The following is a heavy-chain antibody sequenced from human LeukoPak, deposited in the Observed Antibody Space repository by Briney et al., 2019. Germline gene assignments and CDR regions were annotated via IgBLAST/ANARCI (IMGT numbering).Heavy chain of an antibody. CDR1: GGSISTYY. Sequence: SETLSLTCTVSGGSISTYYWNWIRQPPGKGLEWIGYISYRGSTNYNPSLKSRVTISVDTSKNQFSLRLNSVTAADTAVYYCATLYCSRTSCYVDYWGQGTLVTVSS. D-gene: IGHD2-2*01. CDR3: ATLYCSRTSCYVDY. CDR2: ISYRGST. V-gene: IGHV4-59*01. J-gene: IGHJ4*02.